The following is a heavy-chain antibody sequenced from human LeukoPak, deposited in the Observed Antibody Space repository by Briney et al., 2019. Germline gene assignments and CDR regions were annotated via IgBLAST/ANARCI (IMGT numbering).Heavy chain of an antibody. Sequence: PGRSLRLSCAASGFTFRSYGMHWVRQVPGKGLEWVAIISYDGSVKYYADSVKGRFTISRDSFSDTLYLQMNCLRPDDSAVYYCARDRSGSYSRDYWGQGTLVTVSS. J-gene: IGHJ4*02. D-gene: IGHD1-26*01. CDR2: ISYDGSVK. CDR3: ARDRSGSYSRDY. V-gene: IGHV3-30*03. CDR1: GFTFRSYG.